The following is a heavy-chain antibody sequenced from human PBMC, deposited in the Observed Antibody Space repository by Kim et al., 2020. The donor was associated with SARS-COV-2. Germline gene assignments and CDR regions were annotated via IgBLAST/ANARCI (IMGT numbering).Heavy chain of an antibody. V-gene: IGHV3-30*01. J-gene: IGHJ3*02. Sequence: FTISRDNSKNTLYLQMNSLRAEDTAVYYCAREEGDDFWSGYYTPGAFDIWGQGTMVTVSS. D-gene: IGHD3-3*01. CDR3: AREEGDDFWSGYYTPGAFDI.